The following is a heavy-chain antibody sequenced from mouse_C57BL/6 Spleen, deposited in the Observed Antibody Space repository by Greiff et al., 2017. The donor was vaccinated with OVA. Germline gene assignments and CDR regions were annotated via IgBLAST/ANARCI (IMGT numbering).Heavy chain of an antibody. CDR1: GFTFSSYA. Sequence: DVQLVESGEGLVKPGGSLKLSCAASGFTFSSYAMSWVRQTPEKRLEWVAYISSGGDYIYYADTVKGRFTISRDNARNTLYLQMRSLKSEDTAMYYGTREATRVAKPYFDYGGQGTTLTVSS. CDR2: ISSGGDYI. D-gene: IGHD1-1*01. CDR3: TREATRVAKPYFDY. J-gene: IGHJ2*01. V-gene: IGHV5-9-1*02.